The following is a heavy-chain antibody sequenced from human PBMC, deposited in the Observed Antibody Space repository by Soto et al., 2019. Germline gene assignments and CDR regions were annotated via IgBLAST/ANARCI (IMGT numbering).Heavy chain of an antibody. CDR2: VSGSGDST. Sequence: EVQLLESGGGLVQPGGSLRLSCAASGFTFSSYAMIWVRQAPGKGLEWVSSVSGSGDSTYYADSVKGRFTISRDNFKNTLFLQMNSLRAEDTAIYYCAKKVNSGPGSQYFDYWGQGTLVTVSS. V-gene: IGHV3-23*01. CDR1: GFTFSSYA. D-gene: IGHD3-10*01. J-gene: IGHJ4*02. CDR3: AKKVNSGPGSQYFDY.